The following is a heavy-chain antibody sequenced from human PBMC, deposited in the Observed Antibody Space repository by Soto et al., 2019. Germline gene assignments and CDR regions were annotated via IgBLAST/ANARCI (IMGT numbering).Heavy chain of an antibody. Sequence: EASVKVSCKASGYTFTSYGISWVRQAPGQGLEWMGWISAYNGNTNYAQKLQGRVTMTTDTSTSTAYMELRSLRSDDTAVYYCARDSGYCSSTSCYTNFDYWGQGTLVTVSS. CDR1: GYTFTSYG. CDR3: ARDSGYCSSTSCYTNFDY. D-gene: IGHD2-2*02. CDR2: ISAYNGNT. J-gene: IGHJ4*02. V-gene: IGHV1-18*01.